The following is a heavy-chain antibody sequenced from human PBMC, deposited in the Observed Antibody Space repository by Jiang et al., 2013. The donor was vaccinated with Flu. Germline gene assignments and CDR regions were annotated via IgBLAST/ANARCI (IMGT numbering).Heavy chain of an antibody. Sequence: GLVKPSETLSLTCSVSGGSVSSGGYYWSWIRQPPGKGLEWIGYVYFSGYTNYNPSHKSRVTISIDTPSNEFSLKLSSVTAADTAVYYCARGVLSSNWNSFDYWGQGTLVTVSS. V-gene: IGHV4-61*08. CDR2: VYFSGYT. CDR1: GGSVSSGGYY. J-gene: IGHJ4*02. CDR3: ARGVLSSNWNSFDY. D-gene: IGHD1-1*01.